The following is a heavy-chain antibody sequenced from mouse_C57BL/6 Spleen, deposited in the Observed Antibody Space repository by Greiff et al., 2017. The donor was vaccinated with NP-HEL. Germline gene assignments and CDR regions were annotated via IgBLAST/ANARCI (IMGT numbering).Heavy chain of an antibody. J-gene: IGHJ2*01. Sequence: EVQVVESEGGLVQPGSSMKLSCTASGFTFSDYYMAWVRQVPEKGLEWVANINYDGSSTYYLDSLKSRFIISRDNAKNILYLQMSSLKSEDTATYYCARDEWYFDYWGQGTTLTVSS. CDR1: GFTFSDYY. V-gene: IGHV5-16*01. CDR2: INYDGSST. CDR3: ARDEWYFDY.